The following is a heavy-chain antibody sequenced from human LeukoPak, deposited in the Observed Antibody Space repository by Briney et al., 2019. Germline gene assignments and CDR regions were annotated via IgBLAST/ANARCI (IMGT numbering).Heavy chain of an antibody. Sequence: SETLSLTCTVSGGSISSYYWSWIRQPPGKGLEWIGYIYYSGSTNYNPSLKSRVTISVDTSKNQFSLKLSSVTAADTAVYYCARDLSVPWEPPPIDYWGQGTLVTVSS. CDR2: IYYSGST. CDR3: ARDLSVPWEPPPIDY. J-gene: IGHJ4*02. V-gene: IGHV4-59*12. D-gene: IGHD1-14*01. CDR1: GGSISSYY.